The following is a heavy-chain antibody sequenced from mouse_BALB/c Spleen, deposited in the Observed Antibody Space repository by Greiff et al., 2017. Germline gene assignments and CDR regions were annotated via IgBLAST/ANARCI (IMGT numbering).Heavy chain of an antibody. J-gene: IGHJ4*01. V-gene: IGHV5-4*02. CDR3: ASAYDGSLMDY. D-gene: IGHD2-3*01. CDR1: GFTFSDYY. CDR2: ISDGGSYT. Sequence: EVKLMESGGGLVKPGGSLKLSCAASGFTFSDYYMYWVRQTPEKRLEWVATISDGGSYTYYPDSVKGRFTISRDNAKNNLYLQMSSLKSEDTAMYYCASAYDGSLMDYWGQGTSVTVSS.